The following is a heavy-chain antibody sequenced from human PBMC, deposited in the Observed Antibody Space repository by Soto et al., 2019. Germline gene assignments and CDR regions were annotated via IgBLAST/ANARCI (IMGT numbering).Heavy chain of an antibody. CDR1: GFTFSSYA. Sequence: EVQLLESGGGLVQPGGSLRLSCAASGFTFSSYAMSWVRQAPGKGLEWVSAISGSGGSTYYADSVKGRFTISRDNSKNTLYLQMNSRRAEDTAVYYCAKDAKTYDYVWGSSGMDVWGQGTTVTVSS. D-gene: IGHD3-16*01. V-gene: IGHV3-23*01. CDR2: ISGSGGST. J-gene: IGHJ6*02. CDR3: AKDAKTYDYVWGSSGMDV.